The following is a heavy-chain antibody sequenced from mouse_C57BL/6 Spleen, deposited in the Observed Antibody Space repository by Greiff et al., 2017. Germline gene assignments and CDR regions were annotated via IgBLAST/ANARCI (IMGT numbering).Heavy chain of an antibody. V-gene: IGHV1-80*01. CDR1: GYAFSSYW. CDR2: IYPGDGDT. CDR3: ARGGNYYGSSYFDY. D-gene: IGHD1-1*01. J-gene: IGHJ2*01. Sequence: QVQLQQSGAELVKPGASVKISCKASGYAFSSYWMNWVKQRPGKGLEWIGQIYPGDGDTNYNGKFKGKATLTADKSSSTAYMQLSSLTSEDSAVYFCARGGNYYGSSYFDYWGQGTTLTVSS.